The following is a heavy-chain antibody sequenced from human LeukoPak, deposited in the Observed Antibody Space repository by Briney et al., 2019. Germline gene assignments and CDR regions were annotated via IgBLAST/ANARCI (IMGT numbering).Heavy chain of an antibody. CDR3: ARVVPAATHFDY. Sequence: PSGTLSLTCTVSGGSIGSSSYYWGWIRQPPGKGLEWIGSIYYSGSTYYNPSLKSRVTISVDTSKNQFSLKLSSVAAADTAVYYCARVVPAATHFDYWGQGTLVTVSS. CDR2: IYYSGST. J-gene: IGHJ4*02. V-gene: IGHV4-39*01. D-gene: IGHD2-2*01. CDR1: GGSIGSSSYY.